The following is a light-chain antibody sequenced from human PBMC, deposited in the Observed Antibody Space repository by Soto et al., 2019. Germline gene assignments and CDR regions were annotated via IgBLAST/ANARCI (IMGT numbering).Light chain of an antibody. V-gene: IGKV1-12*01. CDR1: QGISHW. CDR2: PGS. Sequence: DIQMTQSPSSVSASVGGRGSLTCRASQGISHWLAWYQQKPGRAPKLLIYPGSSFQSGVPSRFSGTGSGTDFTLTISSLQPEDVATYYCQQANSFPLTFGGGTKVEIK. CDR3: QQANSFPLT. J-gene: IGKJ4*01.